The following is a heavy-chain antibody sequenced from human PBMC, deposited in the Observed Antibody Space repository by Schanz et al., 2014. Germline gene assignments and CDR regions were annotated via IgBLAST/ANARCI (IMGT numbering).Heavy chain of an antibody. J-gene: IGHJ3*02. CDR2: IIPILGIT. D-gene: IGHD6-19*01. V-gene: IGHV1-69*09. CDR1: GGTFSSYT. Sequence: QVQLVQSGAEVKKPGSSVKVSCKASGGTFSSYTINWVRQAPGQGLEWMGRIIPILGITNVAQTCQDRVTITADKSTSTAYMELSSLRSEDTAVYYCARGLGDERWLDLNEAFDIWGQGTIVTVSS. CDR3: ARGLGDERWLDLNEAFDI.